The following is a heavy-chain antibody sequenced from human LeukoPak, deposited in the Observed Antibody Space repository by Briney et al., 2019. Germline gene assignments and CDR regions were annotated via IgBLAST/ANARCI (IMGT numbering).Heavy chain of an antibody. V-gene: IGHV3-30*02. CDR2: IRYDGSNK. CDR1: GFTFSSYG. J-gene: IGHJ4*02. D-gene: IGHD5-12*01. CDR3: AKDFTYSGYVGYYFDY. Sequence: QAGGSLRLSCAASGFTFSSYGMHWVRQAPGKGLEWVAFIRYDGSNKYYADSVKGRFTISRDNSKNTLYLQMNSLRAEDTAVYYCAKDFTYSGYVGYYFDYWGQGTLVTVSS.